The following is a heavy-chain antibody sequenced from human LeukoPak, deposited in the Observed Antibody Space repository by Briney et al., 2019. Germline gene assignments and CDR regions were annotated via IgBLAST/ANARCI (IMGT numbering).Heavy chain of an antibody. V-gene: IGHV1-2*02. CDR3: ARGSWTSVTTRDYYYYMDV. J-gene: IGHJ6*03. Sequence: GASVKVSCKASGYTFTGYYMHWVRQAPGQGLEWMGWINPNSGGTNYAQKFQGRVTMTRDTSISTAYMELSRLRSDDTAVYYCARGSWTSVTTRDYYYYMDVWGKGTTVTVSS. D-gene: IGHD4-11*01. CDR2: INPNSGGT. CDR1: GYTFTGYY.